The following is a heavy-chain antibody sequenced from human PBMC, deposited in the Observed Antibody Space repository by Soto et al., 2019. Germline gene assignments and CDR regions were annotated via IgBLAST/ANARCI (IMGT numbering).Heavy chain of an antibody. J-gene: IGHJ6*02. CDR1: GFTFSSYW. CDR2: IKQDGSEK. CDR3: ARFYYDSSGYLPSPYYYYYGMDV. V-gene: IGHV3-7*04. Sequence: PGGSLRLSCAASGFTFSSYWMSWVRQAPGKGLEWVANIKQDGSEKYYVDSVKGRFTISRDNAKNSLYLQMNSLSAEDTAVYYCARFYYDSSGYLPSPYYYYYGMDVWGQGTTVTVSS. D-gene: IGHD3-22*01.